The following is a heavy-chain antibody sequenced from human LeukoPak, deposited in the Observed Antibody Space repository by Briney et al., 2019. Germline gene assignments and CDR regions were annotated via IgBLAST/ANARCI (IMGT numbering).Heavy chain of an antibody. CDR1: GGSISSGSYY. CDR2: IYTSGGT. CDR3: AREAFGGVIAPCFDY. V-gene: IGHV4-61*02. J-gene: IGHJ4*02. Sequence: SETLSLTCTVSGGSISSGSYYWSWIRQPAGKGLEWIGRIYTSGGTNYNPSLKSRVTISVDTSKNQFSLKLSSVTAADTAVYYCAREAFGGVIAPCFDYWGQGTLVTVSS. D-gene: IGHD3-16*02.